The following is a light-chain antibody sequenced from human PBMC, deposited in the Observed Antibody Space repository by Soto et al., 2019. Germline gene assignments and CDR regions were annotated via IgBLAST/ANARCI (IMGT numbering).Light chain of an antibody. Sequence: EILMTQSPATLSVSPGESATLSCSASQSISGALAWYQQKPGQAPRLLIYGASTRATSFPARFSGSGSGTDFTPTISSLQSEDFAVYYCRQYNNWPWTFGQGTKVDIK. CDR1: QSISGA. V-gene: IGKV3-15*01. CDR2: GAS. CDR3: RQYNNWPWT. J-gene: IGKJ1*01.